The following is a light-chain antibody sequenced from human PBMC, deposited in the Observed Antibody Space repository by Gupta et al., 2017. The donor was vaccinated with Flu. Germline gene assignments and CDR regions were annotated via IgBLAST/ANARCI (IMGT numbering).Light chain of an antibody. CDR2: DAS. CDR1: QNIITY. J-gene: IGKJ4*01. V-gene: IGKV3-11*01. CDR3: HQRDNWPLT. Sequence: EIVLTQSPATLSLSPGERATLSCRASQNIITYLAWYQFKPGQAPTLLISDASNRASGIPARFSGSGSGTEFTLSIISLEPEDSAIYYCHQRDNWPLTFGGGTKVEI.